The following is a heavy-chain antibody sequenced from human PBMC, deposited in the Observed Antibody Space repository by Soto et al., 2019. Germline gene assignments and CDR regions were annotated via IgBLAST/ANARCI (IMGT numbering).Heavy chain of an antibody. CDR1: GGSISSYY. J-gene: IGHJ4*02. Sequence: PSETLSLTCTVSGGSISSYYWSWIRQPPGKGLEWIGYIYYSGSTNYNPSLKSRVTISVDTSKNQFSLKLSSVTAADTAVYYCARGGRVDIVATIKHFTPAFDYWGQGTLVTVSS. CDR3: ARGGRVDIVATIKHFTPAFDY. D-gene: IGHD5-12*01. CDR2: IYYSGST. V-gene: IGHV4-59*01.